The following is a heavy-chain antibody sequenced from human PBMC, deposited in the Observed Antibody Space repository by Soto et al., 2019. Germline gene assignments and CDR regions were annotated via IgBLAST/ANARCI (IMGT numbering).Heavy chain of an antibody. V-gene: IGHV4-4*02. CDR3: APSSGWNSKAYY. CDR2: ICLTGTT. CDR1: GGSINNTYW. Sequence: QVQLQESGPGLVKPSGTLSLTCAVSGGSINNTYWWTWVRQSPGRGLEGIGEICLTGTTNYNPSLDIRIRISVDKANNQYSLKVTSVTAADRAVYYCAPSSGWNSKAYYWGPGTLVTVSA. D-gene: IGHD6-19*01. J-gene: IGHJ4*02.